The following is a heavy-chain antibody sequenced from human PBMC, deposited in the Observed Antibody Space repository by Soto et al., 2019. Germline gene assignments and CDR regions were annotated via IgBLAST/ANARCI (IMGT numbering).Heavy chain of an antibody. V-gene: IGHV3-23*01. D-gene: IGHD6-13*01. CDR3: AKRPRWAISATDHFDS. Sequence: LEQSLRHPYTVSALTPRHNALILFRQPPGKGLEGVSAIRGGDGRSTYYADSVKGRFTISRDTSENTLSLQMNSLRVEDSAVYYCAKRPRWAISATDHFDSWGQGT. J-gene: IGHJ4*02. CDR2: IRGGDGRST. CDR1: ALTPRHNA.